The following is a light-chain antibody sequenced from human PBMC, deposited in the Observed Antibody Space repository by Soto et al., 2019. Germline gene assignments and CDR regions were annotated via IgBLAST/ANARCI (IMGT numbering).Light chain of an antibody. CDR2: EVS. V-gene: IGLV2-14*01. J-gene: IGLJ2*01. CDR1: SSDVGDYKF. Sequence: QSVLTQPASVSGSPGQSITISCTGTSSDVGDYKFVSWYQQHPGKAPKLMVYEVSNRPSGVSNRFSGSKSGNTASLTISGLQAEDEAYYYCSSYTTSNTLVVFGGGTKLTVL. CDR3: SSYTTSNTLVV.